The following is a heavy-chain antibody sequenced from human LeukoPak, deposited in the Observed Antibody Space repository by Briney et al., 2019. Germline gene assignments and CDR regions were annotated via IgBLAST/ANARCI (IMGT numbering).Heavy chain of an antibody. CDR2: ISSSSSYI. V-gene: IGHV3-21*01. D-gene: IGHD5-24*01. CDR3: ARAAGYKFGQIDY. CDR1: GFTFSSYS. Sequence: PGGSLRLSCAASGFTFSSYSMNWVRQAPGKGLEWVSSISSSSSYIYYADSVKGRFTISRDNDKNSLYLQMNSLRAEDTAVYYCARAAGYKFGQIDYWGQGTLVTVSS. J-gene: IGHJ4*02.